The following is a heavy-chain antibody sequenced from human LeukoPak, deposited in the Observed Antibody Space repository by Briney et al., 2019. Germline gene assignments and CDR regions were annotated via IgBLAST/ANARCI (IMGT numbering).Heavy chain of an antibody. V-gene: IGHV1-69*13. CDR2: IIPIFGTA. CDR1: GGTFSSYA. D-gene: IGHD3-22*01. J-gene: IGHJ4*02. CDR3: ARLTRGYYDSSGYYSGTKLQDY. Sequence: ASVNVSCKASGGTFSSYAISWVRQAPGQGLEWMGGIIPIFGTANYAQKFQGRVTITADESTSTAYMELSSLRSEDTAVYYCARLTRGYYDSSGYYSGTKLQDYWGQGTLVTVSS.